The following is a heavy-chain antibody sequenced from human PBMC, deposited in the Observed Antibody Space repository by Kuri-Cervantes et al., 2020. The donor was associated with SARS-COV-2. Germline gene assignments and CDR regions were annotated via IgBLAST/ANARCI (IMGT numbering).Heavy chain of an antibody. CDR2: INHSGST. V-gene: IGHV4-34*01. CDR3: ARGKWLSAYYYYYYGMDV. CDR1: GGSFSGYY. Sequence: GSLRLSCAVYGGSFSGYYWSWIRQPPGKGLEWIGEINHSGSTNYNPSLKSRVTISVGTSKNQFSLKLSSVTAADTAVYYCARGKWLSAYYYYYYGMDVWGQGTTVTVSS. D-gene: IGHD3-22*01. J-gene: IGHJ6*02.